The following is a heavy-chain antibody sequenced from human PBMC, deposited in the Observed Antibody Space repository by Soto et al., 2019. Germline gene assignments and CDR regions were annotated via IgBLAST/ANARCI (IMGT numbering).Heavy chain of an antibody. CDR3: AKVLFKGLRQDAFDF. CDR1: GFTFSSYG. Sequence: EVQLLESGGGLVQPGGSLRLSCAASGFTFSSYGMSWVRQAPGKGLEWVSGISGSGGSTYYADSVKGRFTISRDNSKSTRYLQMNSLRAEDTAVYYCAKVLFKGLRQDAFDFWGQGTMVTVSS. V-gene: IGHV3-23*01. J-gene: IGHJ3*01. CDR2: ISGSGGST. D-gene: IGHD2-21*01.